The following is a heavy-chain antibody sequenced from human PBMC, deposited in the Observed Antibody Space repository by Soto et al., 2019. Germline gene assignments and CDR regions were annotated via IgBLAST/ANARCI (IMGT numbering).Heavy chain of an antibody. Sequence: ASVKVSCKASGYSLSGYYLHWVRQAPGQGPEWMGWINPNSGGTKYVQKFQGRVTMTRDTSISTVYLELSRLRSDDTAVYYCARRVAAAGTAWFDPWGQGTLVTVSS. V-gene: IGHV1-2*02. CDR2: INPNSGGT. D-gene: IGHD6-13*01. J-gene: IGHJ5*02. CDR1: GYSLSGYY. CDR3: ARRVAAAGTAWFDP.